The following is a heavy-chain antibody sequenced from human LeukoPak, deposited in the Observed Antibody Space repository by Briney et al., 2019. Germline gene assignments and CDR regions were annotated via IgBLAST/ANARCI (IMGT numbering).Heavy chain of an antibody. CDR1: GYTFTGYY. D-gene: IGHD6-19*01. Sequence: ASVKVSCKASGYTFTGYYMHWVRQAPGQGLEWMGWINPNSGGTNYAQEFQGRVTMTTDTSTSTAYMELRSLRSDDTAVYYCTRDPSNTSGRYQYFDLWGRGTLVTVSS. V-gene: IGHV1-2*02. CDR3: TRDPSNTSGRYQYFDL. CDR2: INPNSGGT. J-gene: IGHJ2*01.